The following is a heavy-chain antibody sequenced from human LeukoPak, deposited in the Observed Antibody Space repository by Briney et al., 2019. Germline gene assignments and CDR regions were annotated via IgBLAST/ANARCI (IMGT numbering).Heavy chain of an antibody. CDR3: AKDWNILTGRNCFDP. D-gene: IGHD3-9*01. CDR1: GYTFNNYG. Sequence: ASVRVSCKASGYTFNNYGISWVRQAPGQGLEWMGWVSPYNGDTNYAQKFQGRVTMSTDTSTSTAYMEVRSLRFDDTAIYYCAKDWNILTGRNCFDPWGQGTLVTVSS. CDR2: VSPYNGDT. V-gene: IGHV1-18*01. J-gene: IGHJ5*02.